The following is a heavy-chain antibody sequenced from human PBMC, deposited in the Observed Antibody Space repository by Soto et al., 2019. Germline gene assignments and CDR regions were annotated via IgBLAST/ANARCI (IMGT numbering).Heavy chain of an antibody. Sequence: GGSLRLSCAASGFTFSSYNMNWVRQAPGKGLEWVSYISSGSSTIYYADSVQGRFTISRDNAKKSLYLQMSSLRAEDTAVYYCARGEAAAGKLDYWGQGTLVTVSS. CDR1: GFTFSSYN. J-gene: IGHJ4*02. CDR2: ISSGSSTI. CDR3: ARGEAAAGKLDY. D-gene: IGHD6-13*01. V-gene: IGHV3-48*01.